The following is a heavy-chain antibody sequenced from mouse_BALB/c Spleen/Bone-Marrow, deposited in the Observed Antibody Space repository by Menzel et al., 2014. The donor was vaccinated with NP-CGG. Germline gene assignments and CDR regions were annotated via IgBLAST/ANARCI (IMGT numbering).Heavy chain of an antibody. J-gene: IGHJ2*01. Sequence: EVQLQQSGAEPVKPGASVKLSCTASGFNIKDTYMHWVKQRPEQGLEWIGRIDPANGNTKYDPKFQGKATITADTSSNTAYLQPSSLTSEDTAVYSCVRGHGYYVGYYFDNWGQGTTLTVSS. CDR1: GFNIKDTY. D-gene: IGHD2-3*01. CDR2: IDPANGNT. V-gene: IGHV14-3*02. CDR3: VRGHGYYVGYYFDN.